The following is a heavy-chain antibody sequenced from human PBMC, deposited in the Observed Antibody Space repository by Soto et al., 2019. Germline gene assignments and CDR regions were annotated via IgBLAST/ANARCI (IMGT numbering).Heavy chain of an antibody. J-gene: IGHJ4*02. CDR1: GFTLTTYS. Sequence: GGSLRLSCAVSGFTLTTYSMNWVRQAPGKGPEWISFINKNGFTIYYADSVQGRFTISRDYAKNSLYLQMDSLRHEDTAVYYCARGAVTGTSLFDYWGLGTLVTVSS. CDR2: INKNGFTI. D-gene: IGHD6-19*01. V-gene: IGHV3-48*02. CDR3: ARGAVTGTSLFDY.